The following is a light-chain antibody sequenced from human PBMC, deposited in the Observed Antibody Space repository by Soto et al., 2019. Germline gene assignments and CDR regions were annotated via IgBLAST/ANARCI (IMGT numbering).Light chain of an antibody. CDR1: QSISNR. Sequence: DIQMTQSPSTLSASVGDRVTITFRASQSISNRLAWYQQKPGKAPKVLIYDASSLESGVPSRFSGSGSGTAFILTISSLQPDDFASYCCQHYGGMWTFGQGTKVDIK. V-gene: IGKV1-5*01. J-gene: IGKJ1*01. CDR3: QHYGGMWT. CDR2: DAS.